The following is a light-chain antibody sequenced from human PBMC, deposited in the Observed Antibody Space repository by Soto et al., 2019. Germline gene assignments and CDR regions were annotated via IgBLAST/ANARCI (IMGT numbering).Light chain of an antibody. CDR3: QQYGTSPLT. V-gene: IGKV3-20*01. CDR2: GAS. CDR1: QSVSRSY. Sequence: EIVLTQSPGTLSLSPGERATLSCRASQSVSRSYLAWYQRKPGQAPRILIYGASIRATGIPDRFSGSGSGTDFTLTISRLEPDDFAVYYCQQYGTSPLTFGPGTKVDIK. J-gene: IGKJ3*01.